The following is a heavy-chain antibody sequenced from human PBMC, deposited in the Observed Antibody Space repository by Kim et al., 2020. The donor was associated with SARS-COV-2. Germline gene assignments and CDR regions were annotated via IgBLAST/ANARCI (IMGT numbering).Heavy chain of an antibody. D-gene: IGHD3-16*02. V-gene: IGHV3-23*03. CDR2: IYSGGSST. Sequence: GGSLRLSCAASGFTFSSYAMSWVRQAPGKGLEWVSVIYSGGSSTYYADSVKGRFTISRDNSKNTLYLQMNSLRAEDTAVYYCAKTPSWVFYRYNPHYFDYWSQGTLVTVSS. CDR1: GFTFSSYA. J-gene: IGHJ4*02. CDR3: AKTPSWVFYRYNPHYFDY.